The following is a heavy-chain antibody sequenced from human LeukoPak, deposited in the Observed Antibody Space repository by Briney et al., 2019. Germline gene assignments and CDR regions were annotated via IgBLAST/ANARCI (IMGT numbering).Heavy chain of an antibody. J-gene: IGHJ2*01. CDR3: ARVYYSSSYDYWYFDL. V-gene: IGHV4-61*01. CDR1: GGSISSGSYC. CDR2: IYYSGST. D-gene: IGHD6-13*01. Sequence: SETLSLTCTVSGGSISSGSYCWSWIRQPPGKGLEWIGYIYYSGSTNYNPSLKSRVTISVDTSKNQFSLKLSSVTAADTAVYYCARVYYSSSYDYWYFDLWGRGTLVTVSS.